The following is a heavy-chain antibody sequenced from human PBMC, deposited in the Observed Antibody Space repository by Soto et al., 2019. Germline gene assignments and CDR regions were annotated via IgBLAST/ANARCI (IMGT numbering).Heavy chain of an antibody. D-gene: IGHD6-6*01. CDR2: IWYDGSAT. V-gene: IGHV3-33*01. Sequence: QVQLVQSGGGVVQPGKSLRLSCGASGFTFSLYGMHWVRQAPGKGLEWVSFIWYDGSATYYGDSVKGRFTISKDDSTKTLYLQMNSLRAEDTAVYYCARDIAVRRIDEWGQGTLVTVAS. J-gene: IGHJ4*02. CDR3: ARDIAVRRIDE. CDR1: GFTFSLYG.